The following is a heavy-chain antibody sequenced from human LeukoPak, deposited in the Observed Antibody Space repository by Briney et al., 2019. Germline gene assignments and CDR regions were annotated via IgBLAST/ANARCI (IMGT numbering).Heavy chain of an antibody. CDR3: ARGSLSRIYYYYYGMDV. D-gene: IGHD2-2*01. V-gene: IGHV3-53*01. CDR1: GFTVSSNY. CDR2: IYSGGST. Sequence: GGSLRLSCAASGFTVSSNYMSWVRQAPGKGLEWVSVIYSGGSTYYADSVKGRFTISRDNAKNSLYLQMNSLRAEDTAVYYCARGSLSRIYYYYYGMDVWGKGTTVTVSS. J-gene: IGHJ6*04.